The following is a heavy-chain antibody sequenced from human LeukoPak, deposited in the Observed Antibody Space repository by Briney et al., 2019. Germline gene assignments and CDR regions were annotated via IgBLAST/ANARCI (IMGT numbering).Heavy chain of an antibody. J-gene: IGHJ5*02. V-gene: IGHV5-51*01. CDR1: GYSFTSYW. CDR2: IYPGDSDT. Sequence: GESLKISCKGSGYSFTSYWIGWVRQMPGKGLEWMGIIYPGDSDTRYSPSFQGQVTISADKSISTAYLQWSSLKASDTAMYYCARHPNAGYSSGWYAWFDPWGQGTLVTVSS. CDR3: ARHPNAGYSSGWYAWFDP. D-gene: IGHD6-19*01.